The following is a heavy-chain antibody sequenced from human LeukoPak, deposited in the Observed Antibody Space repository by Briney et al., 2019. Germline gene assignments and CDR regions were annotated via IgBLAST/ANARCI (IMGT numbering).Heavy chain of an antibody. CDR3: ARVLMVRGVIITGNWFDP. CDR1: GGSISSYY. J-gene: IGHJ5*02. D-gene: IGHD3-10*01. Sequence: PSQILSLTCTVSGGSISSYYWSWIRQPPGKGLEWIGYIYYSGSTNYNPSLKSRVTISVDTSKNQFSLKLSSVTAADTAVYYCARVLMVRGVIITGNWFDPWGQGTLVTVSS. CDR2: IYYSGST. V-gene: IGHV4-59*01.